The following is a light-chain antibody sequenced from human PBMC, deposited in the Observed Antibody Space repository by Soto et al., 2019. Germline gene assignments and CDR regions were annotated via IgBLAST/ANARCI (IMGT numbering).Light chain of an antibody. CDR3: QQRSSWPRT. Sequence: EIVLTQSPGTLSLSPVERATLSCRASQSVSSSYLAWYQQKPGQAPRLLIYDASKRATGIPARFSASGSGTDFTLTISSLEPEDFAIYYCQQRSSWPRTFGQGTKVDI. CDR2: DAS. J-gene: IGKJ1*01. CDR1: QSVSSSY. V-gene: IGKV3D-20*02.